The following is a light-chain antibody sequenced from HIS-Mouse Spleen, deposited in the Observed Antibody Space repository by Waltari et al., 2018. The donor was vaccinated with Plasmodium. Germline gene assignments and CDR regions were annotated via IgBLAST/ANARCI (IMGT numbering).Light chain of an antibody. V-gene: IGLV3-9*01. CDR3: QVWDSSTV. Sequence: SYELTQPLSVSVALGQTARITCGGNNIGSKNVHWYQQKPGQAPVLVIYRDSNRPSGIPERVSGSNSGNTATLTISRAQAGDEADYCCQVWDSSTVFGGGTKLTVL. CDR2: RDS. J-gene: IGLJ3*02. CDR1: NIGSKN.